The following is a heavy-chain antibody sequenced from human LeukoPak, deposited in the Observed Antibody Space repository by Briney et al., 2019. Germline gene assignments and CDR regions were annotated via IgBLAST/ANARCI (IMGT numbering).Heavy chain of an antibody. D-gene: IGHD5-24*01. V-gene: IGHV3-33*01. CDR2: IWYDASNK. Sequence: GRSLTLSCAASGFTFSSFGMHWVRQAPGKGMEWLSVIWYDASNKYYADSVQGRFTISRDNSKNTLYLQMNSLRDDDTAPYYWVRGVDVSRFNYFDPWGQGTLVTVSS. J-gene: IGHJ5*02. CDR1: GFTFSSFG. CDR3: VRGVDVSRFNYFDP.